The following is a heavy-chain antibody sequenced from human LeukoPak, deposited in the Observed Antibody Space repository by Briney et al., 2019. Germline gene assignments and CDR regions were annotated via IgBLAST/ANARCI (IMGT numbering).Heavy chain of an antibody. V-gene: IGHV3-74*01. D-gene: IGHD2-15*01. CDR2: IKTDGSST. Sequence: GGSQRLSCAASGFTFSTYWMHWVRQDPGKGLVWVSRIKTDGSSTYYADSVKGRFTISRDNAKNTLYLQMNSLRAEGTAVYYCARESYCSGGSCYSGRAFDIWGQGTMVTVSS. CDR3: ARESYCSGGSCYSGRAFDI. J-gene: IGHJ3*02. CDR1: GFTFSTYW.